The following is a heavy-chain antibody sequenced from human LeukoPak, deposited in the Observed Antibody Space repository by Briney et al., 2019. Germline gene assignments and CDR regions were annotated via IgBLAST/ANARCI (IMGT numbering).Heavy chain of an antibody. CDR3: ARDDQGVNYDILTGYYRAAFGFDY. CDR1: GGSISSGGYY. D-gene: IGHD3-9*01. Sequence: PSQTLSLTCTVSGGSISSGGYYWSWIRQPPGKGLEWIGYIYHSGSTYYNPSLKSRVTISVDRSKNQFSLKLSSVTAADTAVYYCARDDQGVNYDILTGYYRAAFGFDYWGQGTLVTVSS. J-gene: IGHJ4*02. V-gene: IGHV4-30-2*01. CDR2: IYHSGST.